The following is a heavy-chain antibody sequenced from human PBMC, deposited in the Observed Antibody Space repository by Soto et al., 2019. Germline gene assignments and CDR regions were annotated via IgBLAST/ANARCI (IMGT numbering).Heavy chain of an antibody. CDR1: GFTFSNAW. CDR3: SAYYDFWSGYYNQFDY. J-gene: IGHJ4*02. CDR2: IKSKTDGGTT. V-gene: IGHV3-15*01. Sequence: PGGSLRLSCAASGFTFSNAWMSWVRQAPGKGLEWVGRIKSKTDGGTTDYAAPVKGRFTISRDDSKNTLYLQMNSLKTEDTAVYYCSAYYDFWSGYYNQFDYWRQGTLVTVSS. D-gene: IGHD3-3*01.